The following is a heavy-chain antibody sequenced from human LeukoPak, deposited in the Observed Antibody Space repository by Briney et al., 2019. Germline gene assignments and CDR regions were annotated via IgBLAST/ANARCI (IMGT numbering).Heavy chain of an antibody. CDR3: ARHVFHSSTSYGPIDY. D-gene: IGHD6-13*01. Sequence: SETLSLTCTVSGDSISSGGFYWGWVRQPPGKGLDWVGNIYYSGTTYYSPSLKSRVTISVDASNNQFSLKLSSVIAADTAVYYCARHVFHSSTSYGPIDYWGQGTLVTVSA. CDR2: IYYSGTT. V-gene: IGHV4-39*01. J-gene: IGHJ4*02. CDR1: GDSISSGGFY.